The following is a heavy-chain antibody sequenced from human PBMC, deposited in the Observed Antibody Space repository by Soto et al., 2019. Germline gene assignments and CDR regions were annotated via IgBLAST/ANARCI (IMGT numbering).Heavy chain of an antibody. J-gene: IGHJ6*02. V-gene: IGHV4-34*01. D-gene: IGHD4-17*01. CDR2: INHSGST. CDR1: GGSFSGYY. Sequence: GPGPRKPSETLSLTCAVYGGSFSGYYWSWIRQPPGKGLEWIGEINHSGSTNYNPSLKSRVTISVDTSKNQFSLKLSSVTAADTAVYYCARVRTETSTFYYYYGMDVWGQGTTVTVSS. CDR3: ARVRTETSTFYYYYGMDV.